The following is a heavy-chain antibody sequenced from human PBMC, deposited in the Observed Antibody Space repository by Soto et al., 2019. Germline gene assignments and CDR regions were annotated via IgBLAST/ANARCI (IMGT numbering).Heavy chain of an antibody. CDR2: ISSSSSTI. J-gene: IGHJ4*02. V-gene: IGHV3-48*02. Sequence: PGGSLRLSCAASGSTFSSYSMNWVRQAPGKGLEWVSYISSSSSTIYYADSVKGRFTISRDNAKNSLYLQMNSLRDEDTAVYYCARDGRIQLWFRVGFDYWGQGTLVTVSS. CDR1: GSTFSSYS. D-gene: IGHD5-18*01. CDR3: ARDGRIQLWFRVGFDY.